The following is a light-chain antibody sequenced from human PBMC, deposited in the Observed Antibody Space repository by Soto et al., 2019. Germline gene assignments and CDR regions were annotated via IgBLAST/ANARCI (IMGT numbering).Light chain of an antibody. V-gene: IGKV1-17*03. CDR3: LQHNSYPWT. CDR1: QGISNY. CDR2: TAS. J-gene: IGKJ1*01. Sequence: DIPMTQSPSAMSASVGDRITITCRASQGISNYLAWFQQKPGEVPKRLIYTASSLQSGVPSRFSGSGSGTEFTLTISSLQPEDFATYYCLQHNSYPWTFGQGTKVEIK.